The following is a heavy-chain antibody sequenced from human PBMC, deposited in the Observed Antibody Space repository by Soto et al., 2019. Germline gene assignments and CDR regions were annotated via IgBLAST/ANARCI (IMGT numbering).Heavy chain of an antibody. D-gene: IGHD3-10*02. Sequence: TGGSLRLSCAASGFTFSSYGMHWVRQAPGKGLEWAAVISYDGNNKYYAESVKGRFTISRDTSKNTLYLQMNSLRPEDTAVYYCVAFYVAPPTFDTRGPGTMVT. CDR3: VAFYVAPPTFDT. V-gene: IGHV3-30*03. CDR1: GFTFSSYG. J-gene: IGHJ3*02. CDR2: ISYDGNNK.